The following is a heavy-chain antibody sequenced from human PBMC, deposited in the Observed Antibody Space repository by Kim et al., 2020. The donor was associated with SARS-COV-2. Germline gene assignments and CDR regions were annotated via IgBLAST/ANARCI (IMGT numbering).Heavy chain of an antibody. J-gene: IGHJ3*02. D-gene: IGHD3-10*01. CDR3: ARGGYGSGSYYNEKGDAFDI. CDR1: GVSIRSGGYF. CDR2: IYHSGNT. V-gene: IGHV4-31*03. Sequence: SETLSLTCTVSGVSIRSGGYFWTWIRQHPGKGLEWIGYIYHSGNTYNNPSLKSRVTLSIDTSKSQFSLKLSSVTAADTAVYYCARGGYGSGSYYNEKGDAFDIWGQGTMVTVSS.